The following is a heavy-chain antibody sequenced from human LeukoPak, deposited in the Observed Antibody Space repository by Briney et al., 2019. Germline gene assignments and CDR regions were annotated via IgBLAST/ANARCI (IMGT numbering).Heavy chain of an antibody. J-gene: IGHJ4*02. V-gene: IGHV3-74*01. D-gene: IGHD1-14*01. CDR2: INSDGSST. Sequence: HPGGSLRLSCAASGFTFSSYWMHWVRQAPEKGLVWVSRINSDGSSTNYADSVKGRFTISRDNAKNTLYLQMNRLRAEDTAVYYCARVRYCDYWGQGTLVTVSS. CDR3: ARVRYCDY. CDR1: GFTFSSYW.